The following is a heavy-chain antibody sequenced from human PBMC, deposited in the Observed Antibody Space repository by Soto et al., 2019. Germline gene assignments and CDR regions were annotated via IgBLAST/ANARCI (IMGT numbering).Heavy chain of an antibody. CDR1: GFTFTRYS. D-gene: IGHD6-19*01. CDR2: ISSSSSII. Sequence: PGGSLRLSCVASGFTFTRYSMNWVRQAPGKGLEWVSHISSSSSIIYYADSVKGRFTISRDNSKNTLYLQMNSLRAEDTAVYYCANGIAVAADLDYWGQGTLVTVSS. J-gene: IGHJ4*02. CDR3: ANGIAVAADLDY. V-gene: IGHV3-48*01.